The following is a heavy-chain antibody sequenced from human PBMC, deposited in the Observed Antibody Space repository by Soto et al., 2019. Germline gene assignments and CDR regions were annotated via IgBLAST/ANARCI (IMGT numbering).Heavy chain of an antibody. CDR3: ARDLIVVVPAARPYYYGMDV. CDR2: INPNSGGT. V-gene: IGHV1-2*02. Sequence: GASVKVSCKASGYTFTGYYMHWVRQAPGQGLEWMGWINPNSGGTNYAQKFQGRVTMTRDTSINTAYMELSRLRSDDTAVYYCARDLIVVVPAARPYYYGMDVWGQGTTVTVSS. J-gene: IGHJ6*02. D-gene: IGHD2-2*01. CDR1: GYTFTGYY.